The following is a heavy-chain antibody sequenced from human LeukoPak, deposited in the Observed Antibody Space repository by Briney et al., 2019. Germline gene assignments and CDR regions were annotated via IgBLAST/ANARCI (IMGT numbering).Heavy chain of an antibody. CDR1: GFTFGDYA. D-gene: IGHD2-2*02. CDR3: TRGYSLSDY. J-gene: IGHJ4*02. Sequence: GGSLRLSCTDSGFTFGDYAMSWVRQAPGKGLEWVGFIRSKAYGGTTEYAASVKGRFTISRDDSKSIAYLQMNSLKTEDTAVYYCTRGYSLSDYWGQGTLVTVSS. CDR2: IRSKAYGGTT. V-gene: IGHV3-49*04.